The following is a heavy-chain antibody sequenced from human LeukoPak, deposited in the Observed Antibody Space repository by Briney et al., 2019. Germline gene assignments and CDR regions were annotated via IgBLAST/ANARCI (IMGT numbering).Heavy chain of an antibody. CDR2: IESKTDGGTT. Sequence: GGSLRLSRAASGFSFSDAWMSWVRQIPGKGLEWVGRIESKTDGGTTDYAAPVKGRFTISRDDSTNTLYLQMNSLKSEDTAVYYCTTYGSGRKFDYWGQGILVTVSS. V-gene: IGHV3-15*04. J-gene: IGHJ4*02. CDR1: GFSFSDAW. CDR3: TTYGSGRKFDY. D-gene: IGHD3-10*01.